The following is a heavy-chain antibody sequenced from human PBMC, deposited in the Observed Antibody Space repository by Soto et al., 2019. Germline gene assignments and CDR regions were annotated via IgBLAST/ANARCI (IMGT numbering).Heavy chain of an antibody. CDR3: AHRGYGDYPRDNWFDP. D-gene: IGHD4-17*01. CDR2: IYWNDDE. Sequence: QITLKESGPTLVKPTQTLTLTCSFSGFSLSTSGRGVGWIRQPPGKALEWLALIYWNDDERYNPSLKHRVTITKDTYKNQVVLTMTNMDPVDTATYYCAHRGYGDYPRDNWFDPWGQGTLVTVSS. V-gene: IGHV2-5*01. CDR1: GFSLSTSGRG. J-gene: IGHJ5*02.